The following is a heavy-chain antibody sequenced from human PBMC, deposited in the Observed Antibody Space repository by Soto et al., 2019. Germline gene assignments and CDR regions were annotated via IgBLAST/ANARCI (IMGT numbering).Heavy chain of an antibody. V-gene: IGHV1-46*01. CDR3: ARDHNFGFILYAMDV. D-gene: IGHD2-15*01. J-gene: IGHJ6*02. CDR2: INPSSGRT. CDR1: GYTFTSYS. Sequence: ASVKVSCKASGYTFTSYSMHWVRQAPGQGLEWMGIINPSSGRTSYAQDFQGRVTMTSDTSTSIVYMEMSSLKSEDTAVYYCARDHNFGFILYAMDVWGQGTTVTVSS.